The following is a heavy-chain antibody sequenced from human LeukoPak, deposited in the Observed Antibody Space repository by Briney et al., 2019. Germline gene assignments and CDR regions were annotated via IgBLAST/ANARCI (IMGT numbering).Heavy chain of an antibody. CDR2: IIPIFGTA. CDR1: GGTFSSYA. D-gene: IGHD2-8*01. V-gene: IGHV1-69*13. J-gene: IGHJ4*02. Sequence: SVKVSCKASGGTFSSYAISWVRQAPGQGLEWMGGIIPIFGTANYAQKFQGRVTITADESTSTAYMELSSLRSEDTAFYYCARDCTNGVCYDYWGQGTLVTVSS. CDR3: ARDCTNGVCYDY.